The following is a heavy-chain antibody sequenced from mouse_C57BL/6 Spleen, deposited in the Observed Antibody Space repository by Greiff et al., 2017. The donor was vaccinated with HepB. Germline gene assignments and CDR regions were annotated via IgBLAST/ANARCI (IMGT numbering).Heavy chain of an antibody. CDR2: IYPGSGST. V-gene: IGHV1-55*01. CDR3: ARRQLRLHFAY. D-gene: IGHD3-2*02. J-gene: IGHJ3*01. CDR1: GYTFTSYW. Sequence: QVQLKQPGAELVKPGASVKMSCKASGYTFTSYWITWVKQRPGQGLEWIGDIYPGSGSTNYNEKFKSKATLTVDTSSITAYMQLSSLTSEDSAVYYCARRQLRLHFAYWGQGTLVTVSA.